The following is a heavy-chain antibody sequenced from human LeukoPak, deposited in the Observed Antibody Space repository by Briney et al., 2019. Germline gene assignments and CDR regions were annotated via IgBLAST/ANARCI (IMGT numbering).Heavy chain of an antibody. V-gene: IGHV3-23*01. CDR1: GFIFSTYW. CDR3: AKDRRYNWNDGNAFDI. CDR2: IRAAGTST. D-gene: IGHD1-20*01. J-gene: IGHJ3*02. Sequence: GGSLRLSCAASGFIFSTYWMSWVRHAPGKGLEWVSAIRAAGTSTYYADSVRGRFTISRDNSKNTLYLQMDSLRAEDTAVYFCAKDRRYNWNDGNAFDIWGQGTMVTVSS.